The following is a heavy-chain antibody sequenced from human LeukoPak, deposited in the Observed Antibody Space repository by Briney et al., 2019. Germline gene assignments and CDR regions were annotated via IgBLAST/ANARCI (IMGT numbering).Heavy chain of an antibody. CDR1: GFTFDDYA. CDR3: AKDSGSYYDAFDI. V-gene: IGHV3-9*01. J-gene: IGHJ3*02. D-gene: IGHD1-26*01. Sequence: PGRSLRLSCAASGFTFDDYAMHWVRQAPGKGLEWVSGISWNSGSIGYADSVKGRFTISRDNAKNSLYLQTNSLRAGDTALYYCAKDSGSYYDAFDIWGQGTMVTVSS. CDR2: ISWNSGSI.